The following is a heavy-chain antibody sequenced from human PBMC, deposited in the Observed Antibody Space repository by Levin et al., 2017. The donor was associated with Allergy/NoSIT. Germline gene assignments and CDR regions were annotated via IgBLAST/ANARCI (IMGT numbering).Heavy chain of an antibody. V-gene: IGHV4-59*01. J-gene: IGHJ4*02. Sequence: SQTLSLTCTVSGGSISSDNWSWIRQPPGKGLEWIGYIYDTGSTNYNPSPESRVTLSVDTSKDQFSLKLSSVTPADTAVYYCAGFVWGSKRGFDCWGQGTLVT. D-gene: IGHD3-16*01. CDR2: IYDTGST. CDR3: AGFVWGSKRGFDC. CDR1: GGSISSDN.